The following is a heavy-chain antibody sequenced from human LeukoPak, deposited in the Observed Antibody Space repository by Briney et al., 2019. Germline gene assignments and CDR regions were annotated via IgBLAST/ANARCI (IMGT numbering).Heavy chain of an antibody. V-gene: IGHV1-18*01. CDR3: ARDHVSGSHFGNNWFDP. CDR1: GYTFTSYG. Sequence: ASVKVSCKASGYTFTSYGISWVRRAPGQGLEWMGWISAYNGNTNYAQKLQGRVTMTTDTSTSTAYMELRSLRSDDTAVYYCARDHVSGSHFGNNWFDPWGQGTLVTVSS. J-gene: IGHJ5*02. D-gene: IGHD1-26*01. CDR2: ISAYNGNT.